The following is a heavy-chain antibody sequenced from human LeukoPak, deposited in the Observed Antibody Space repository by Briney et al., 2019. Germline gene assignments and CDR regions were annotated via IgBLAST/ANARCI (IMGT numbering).Heavy chain of an antibody. V-gene: IGHV3-30*02. D-gene: IGHD2-2*01. CDR2: IQYDGSYK. CDR1: GFTFSSSA. J-gene: IGHJ4*02. Sequence: HPGGSLRLSCAASGFTFSSSAMHWARQAPGKGLECVAFIQYDGSYKHYSDSVKGRFTISRDNSKNTLYLEMNSLRAEDTAVYYCATHCSGTTCHRDYWGQGTLVTVSS. CDR3: ATHCSGTTCHRDY.